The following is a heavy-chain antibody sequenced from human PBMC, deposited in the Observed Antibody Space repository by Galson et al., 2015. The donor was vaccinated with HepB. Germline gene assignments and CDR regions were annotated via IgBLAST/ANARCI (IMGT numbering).Heavy chain of an antibody. CDR3: ARPRYQWNNEDYFDF. CDR2: IDPSDSYT. CDR1: GYSFTSYW. Sequence: QSGAEVKKPGESLKISCKGSGYSFTSYWISWVRQMPGKGLEWMGRIDPSDSYTNYNPSFEGHVTISADKSTSTAFLQWGSLKASDTAMYYCARPRYQWNNEDYFDFWGQGTLVTVSS. J-gene: IGHJ4*02. V-gene: IGHV5-10-1*01. D-gene: IGHD1/OR15-1a*01.